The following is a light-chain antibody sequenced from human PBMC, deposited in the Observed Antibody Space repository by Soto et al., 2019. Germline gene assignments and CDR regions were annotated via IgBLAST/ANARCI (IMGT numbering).Light chain of an antibody. CDR1: QSISSSY. Sequence: EIVLTQSPGTLSLSPGERATLSCRASQSISSSYLAWYQQKPGQAPRLLINGASSRATGIPDRFSGSGSGKDFTLTISRLEPEDFAVYYCQQYGSSPRTFGGGTKV. CDR3: QQYGSSPRT. J-gene: IGKJ4*01. CDR2: GAS. V-gene: IGKV3-20*01.